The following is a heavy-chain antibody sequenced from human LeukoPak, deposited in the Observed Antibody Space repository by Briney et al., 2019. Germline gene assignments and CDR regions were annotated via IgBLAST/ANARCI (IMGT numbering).Heavy chain of an antibody. Sequence: PSETLSLTCTVSGGSISSGGYYWSWIRQHPGKGLEWIGYIYYSGSTYYNPSPKSRVTISVDTSKNQFSLKLSSVTAADTAVYYCARFEYSSSGGFDYWGQGTLVTVSS. CDR1: GGSISSGGYY. V-gene: IGHV4-31*03. D-gene: IGHD6-6*01. CDR2: IYYSGST. J-gene: IGHJ4*02. CDR3: ARFEYSSSGGFDY.